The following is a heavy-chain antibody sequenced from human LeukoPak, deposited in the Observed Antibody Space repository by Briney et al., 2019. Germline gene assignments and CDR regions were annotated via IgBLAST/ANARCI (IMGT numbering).Heavy chain of an antibody. D-gene: IGHD3-22*01. Sequence: GASVKVPCKASGYTFNTYGITWVRQAPGQGLEWMGWISGYNGKTKYAQNLQDRVTMTTDTSTTTAYLELSSLRSEDTAIYYCATGTTMTMIPSYYYYYVDVWGKGTAVTVSS. CDR3: ATGTTMTMIPSYYYYYVDV. CDR2: ISGYNGKT. CDR1: GYTFNTYG. V-gene: IGHV1-18*01. J-gene: IGHJ6*03.